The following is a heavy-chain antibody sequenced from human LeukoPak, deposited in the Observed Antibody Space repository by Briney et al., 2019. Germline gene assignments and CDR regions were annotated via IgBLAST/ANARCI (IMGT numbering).Heavy chain of an antibody. Sequence: PSETLSLTCTVSGGSISSYYWSWIRQPPGKGLEWIGYIYYSGSTNYNPSLKSRVTISVDTSKNQFSLKLSSVTAADTAVYYCARQSPMITFGGGAFDIWGQGTMVTVSS. CDR1: GGSISSYY. J-gene: IGHJ3*02. CDR2: IYYSGST. V-gene: IGHV4-59*08. D-gene: IGHD3-16*01. CDR3: ARQSPMITFGGGAFDI.